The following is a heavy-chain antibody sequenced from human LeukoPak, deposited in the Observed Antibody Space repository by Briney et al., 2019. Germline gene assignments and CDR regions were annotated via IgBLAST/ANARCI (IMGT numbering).Heavy chain of an antibody. D-gene: IGHD1-1*01. CDR2: INPSGGST. CDR3: ARGGGTSDY. Sequence: ASVTVSCKASGGTFSSYAISWVRQAPGQGLEWMGIINPSGGSTSYAQKFQGRVTMTRDISTSTVYMELSSLRSEDTAVYYCARGGGTSDYWGQGTLVTVSS. V-gene: IGHV1-46*01. CDR1: GGTFSSYA. J-gene: IGHJ4*02.